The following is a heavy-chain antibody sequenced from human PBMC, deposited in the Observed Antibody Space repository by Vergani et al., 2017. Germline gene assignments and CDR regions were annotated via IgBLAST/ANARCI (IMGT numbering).Heavy chain of an antibody. J-gene: IGHJ3*01. Sequence: EVQLLESGGGLVQPGGSLRLSCEASGFSFPGYAMSWVRQAPGKGLEWVSSVSGSSATPYYADSVKGRFIISRDNSKNTLHLQMNSLRFEDTAVYFCTKGSVYYHDSAGHGYDPYTGFDLWGQGTLVIVSS. CDR2: VSGSSATP. CDR1: GFSFPGYA. D-gene: IGHD5-12*01. V-gene: IGHV3-23*01. CDR3: TKGSVYYHDSAGHGYDPYTGFDL.